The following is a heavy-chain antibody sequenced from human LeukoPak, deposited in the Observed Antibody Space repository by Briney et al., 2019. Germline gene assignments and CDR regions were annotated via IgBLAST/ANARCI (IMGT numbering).Heavy chain of an antibody. D-gene: IGHD1-1*01. J-gene: IGHJ4*02. V-gene: IGHV1-2*02. Sequence: EAPVRVSCKASGYTFSDYHMHWVRQAPEQGLEWVGWINPKSGVTKSAQNFQGRVTVTRDTSITTVYMELSSLRSDDTAVYYCARDLGTTGQKAFDYWGQGTLVTVSS. CDR1: GYTFSDYH. CDR2: INPKSGVT. CDR3: ARDLGTTGQKAFDY.